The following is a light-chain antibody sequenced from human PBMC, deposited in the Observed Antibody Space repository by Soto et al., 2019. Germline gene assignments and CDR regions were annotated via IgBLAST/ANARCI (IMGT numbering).Light chain of an antibody. V-gene: IGKV1D-13*01. CDR2: DAS. J-gene: IGKJ4*01. Sequence: HMAQSRSSRSACVGDRVTITCRASQNNSNLVNWYQQKLRRAPKLLIYDASSLESGVPSRFSGSGSGTDFTLTISSLQPEDFATYYCQQFNHYPLPFGGGTKVDIK. CDR1: QNNSNL. CDR3: QQFNHYPLP.